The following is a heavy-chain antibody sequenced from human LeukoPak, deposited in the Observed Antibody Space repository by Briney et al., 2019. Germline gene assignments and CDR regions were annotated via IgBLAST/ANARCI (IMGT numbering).Heavy chain of an antibody. Sequence: ASVKVSCKASGYTFTGYYMHWVRQAPGQGLEWMGWINPNSGGTNYAQKFQGWVTMTRDTSISTAYMELSRLRSDDTAVYYCARDHCSGGSCYSYYYWGQGTLVTDSS. J-gene: IGHJ4*02. V-gene: IGHV1-2*04. D-gene: IGHD2-15*01. CDR1: GYTFTGYY. CDR3: ARDHCSGGSCYSYYY. CDR2: INPNSGGT.